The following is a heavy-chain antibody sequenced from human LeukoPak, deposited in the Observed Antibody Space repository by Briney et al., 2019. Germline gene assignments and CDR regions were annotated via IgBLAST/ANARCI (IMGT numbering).Heavy chain of an antibody. J-gene: IGHJ4*02. CDR1: GYTFTGYY. CDR2: INPNSGGT. V-gene: IGHV1-2*02. D-gene: IGHD1-14*01. Sequence: ASVKVSCKASGYTFTGYYMHWVRQAPGQGLEWMGWINPNSGGTNYAQKFQGRVTMTRDTSISTAYMELSRLRSDDTAVYYCARDQHNWNHAWQNWGQGTLVTVSS. CDR3: ARDQHNWNHAWQN.